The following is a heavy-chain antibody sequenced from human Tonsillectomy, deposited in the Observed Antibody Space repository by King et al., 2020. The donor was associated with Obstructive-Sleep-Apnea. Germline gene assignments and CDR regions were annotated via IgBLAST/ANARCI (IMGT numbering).Heavy chain of an antibody. CDR3: AGAHIAVAGTILRWYYFDY. CDR1: GYSISSGYY. D-gene: IGHD6-19*01. J-gene: IGHJ4*02. V-gene: IGHV4-38-2*02. Sequence: QLQESGPGLVKPSETLSLTCTVSGYSISSGYYWGWIRQPPGKGLEWIGSIYHSGSTYYNPSLKSRVTISVDTSKNQFSLKLSSVTAADTAVYYCAGAHIAVAGTILRWYYFDYWGQGTLVTVSS. CDR2: IYHSGST.